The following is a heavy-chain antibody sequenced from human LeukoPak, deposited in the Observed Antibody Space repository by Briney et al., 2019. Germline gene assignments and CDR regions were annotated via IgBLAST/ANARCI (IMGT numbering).Heavy chain of an antibody. D-gene: IGHD3-3*01. CDR2: ISAYNGNT. CDR1: GYTFTSYG. CDR3: ARVVGTPYYDFWSGSYYTDV. Sequence: ASVKVSCKASGYTFTSYGISWVRQAPGQGLEWMGWISAYNGNTNYAQKLQGRVTMTTDTSTSTAYMELRSLRSDDTAVYYCARVVGTPYYDFWSGSYYTDVWGKGTTVTVSS. V-gene: IGHV1-18*01. J-gene: IGHJ6*03.